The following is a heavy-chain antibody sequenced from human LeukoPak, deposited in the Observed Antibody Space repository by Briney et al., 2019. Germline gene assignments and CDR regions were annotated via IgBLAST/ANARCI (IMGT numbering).Heavy chain of an antibody. Sequence: GASVKVSCKASGYTFTSYYMHWVRQAPGQGLEWMGIINPSGGSTSYAQKFQGRVTMTRDMSTSTVYVELSSLRSEDTAVYYCARDRNYDILTGYYDYWGQGTLVTVSS. J-gene: IGHJ4*02. V-gene: IGHV1-46*01. CDR2: INPSGGST. D-gene: IGHD3-9*01. CDR1: GYTFTSYY. CDR3: ARDRNYDILTGYYDY.